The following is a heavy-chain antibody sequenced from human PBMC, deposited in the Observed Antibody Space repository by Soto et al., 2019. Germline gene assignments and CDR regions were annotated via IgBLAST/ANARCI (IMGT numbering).Heavy chain of an antibody. D-gene: IGHD3-10*01. J-gene: IGHJ6*02. CDR2: IIPIFGTA. V-gene: IGHV1-69*12. CDR1: GGTFSSYA. CDR3: ARDKFPLGVHYYYGMDV. Sequence: QVQLVQSGAEVKKPGSSVKVSCKASGGTFSSYAISWVRQAPGQGLEWMGGIIPIFGTANYAQKFQGRVTITADESTSTAYMELSSLRSEDTAVYYCARDKFPLGVHYYYGMDVWGQGTTVTVSS.